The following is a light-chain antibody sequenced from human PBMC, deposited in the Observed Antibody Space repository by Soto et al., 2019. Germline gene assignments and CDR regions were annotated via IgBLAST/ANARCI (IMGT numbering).Light chain of an antibody. Sequence: QSALTQPASVSGSPGQSITISCTGTDSDIGAYDYVSWYQQHPGKAPKLMFYDVSNRPSGVSNRFSGAKSASTASLTISGLQAEDEADYYCSSYTTISTWVFGGGTKLTVL. V-gene: IGLV2-14*01. CDR3: SSYTTISTWV. J-gene: IGLJ3*02. CDR1: DSDIGAYDY. CDR2: DVS.